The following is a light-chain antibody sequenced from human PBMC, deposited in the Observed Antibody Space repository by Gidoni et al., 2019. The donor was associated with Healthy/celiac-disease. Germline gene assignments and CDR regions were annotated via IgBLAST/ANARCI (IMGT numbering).Light chain of an antibody. CDR2: GAS. CDR1: QSVSSSY. V-gene: IGKV3-20*01. Sequence: IVLTQSPGTLSLAPGERATLSCRASQSVSSSYLAWYQQKPGQAPRLLIYGASSRATGIPDRFSGSGSGTDFTLTISRLEAEDFAVYYCQQYGSSPWTFXQXTKVEIK. J-gene: IGKJ1*01. CDR3: QQYGSSPWT.